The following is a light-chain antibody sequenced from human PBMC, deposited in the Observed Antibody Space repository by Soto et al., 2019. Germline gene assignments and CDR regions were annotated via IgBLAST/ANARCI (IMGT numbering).Light chain of an antibody. CDR1: ESIRNN. V-gene: IGKV1-39*01. CDR2: AAS. J-gene: IGKJ1*01. Sequence: DIQMTQSPSSLSASVGDRVTITCRASESIRNNLNWYQQKPGKAPKLLIYAASTLQSGVPSRFSGGGSGTEFTLTIGSLQPEDFTTYYCQQTYSTPRGALGQGTKVDIK. CDR3: QQTYSTPRGA.